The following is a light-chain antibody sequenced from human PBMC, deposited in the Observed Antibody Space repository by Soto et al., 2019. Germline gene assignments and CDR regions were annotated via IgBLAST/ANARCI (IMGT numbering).Light chain of an antibody. V-gene: IGLV2-8*01. CDR1: SSDIGDYNY. Sequence: QSALTQPPSASGSPGQSVTISCTGTSSDIGDYNYVSWYQQHPGKAPKLMIYEVSKRPSGVPGRFSGSKSGNTASLTVSGLQAEDEADYCCSSYAGSNNFVFGTGTKLTVL. J-gene: IGLJ1*01. CDR2: EVS. CDR3: SSYAGSNNFV.